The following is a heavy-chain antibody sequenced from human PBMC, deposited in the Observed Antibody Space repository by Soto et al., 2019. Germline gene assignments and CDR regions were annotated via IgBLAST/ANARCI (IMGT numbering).Heavy chain of an antibody. D-gene: IGHD3-9*01. CDR2: INHSGST. CDR3: ARCVILTGYYSPHGMDV. Sequence: PSETLSLTCAVYGGSFSGYYWSWIRQPPGKGLEWIGEINHSGSTNYNPSLKSRVTISVDTSKNQFSLKLSSVTAADTAVYYCARCVILTGYYSPHGMDVWGQGTTVTVSS. V-gene: IGHV4-34*01. CDR1: GGSFSGYY. J-gene: IGHJ6*02.